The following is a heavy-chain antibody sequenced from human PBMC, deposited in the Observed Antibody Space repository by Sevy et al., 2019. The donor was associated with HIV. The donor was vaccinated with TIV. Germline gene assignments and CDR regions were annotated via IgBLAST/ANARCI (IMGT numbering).Heavy chain of an antibody. CDR2: ISSSGSTI. V-gene: IGHV3-48*03. J-gene: IGHJ6*02. CDR3: ARDGVVVPAAIAEAKYYYYGMDV. D-gene: IGHD2-2*02. Sequence: GGSLRLSCAASGFTFSSYEMNWVRQAPGKGLEWVSYISSSGSTIYYADSVKGRFTISRDNAKNSLYLQMNSLRAEDTAVYYCARDGVVVPAAIAEAKYYYYGMDVWGQGTTVTVSS. CDR1: GFTFSSYE.